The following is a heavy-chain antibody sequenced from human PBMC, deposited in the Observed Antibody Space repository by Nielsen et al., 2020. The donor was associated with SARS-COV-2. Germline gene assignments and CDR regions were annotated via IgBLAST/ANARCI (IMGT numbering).Heavy chain of an antibody. J-gene: IGHJ4*02. D-gene: IGHD4-17*01. V-gene: IGHV3-9*01. Sequence: GGSLRLSCAASGFTFDDYAMHWVRQAPGKGLEWVSGISWNSGSIGYADSVKGRFTISRDNAKNSLYLQMNSLRAEDTALYYCAKRDGDYVHFDYWGQGTLVTVSS. CDR1: GFTFDDYA. CDR3: AKRDGDYVHFDY. CDR2: ISWNSGSI.